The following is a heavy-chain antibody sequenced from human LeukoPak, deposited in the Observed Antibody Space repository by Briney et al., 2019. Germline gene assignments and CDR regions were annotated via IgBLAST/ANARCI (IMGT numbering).Heavy chain of an antibody. CDR3: AKGLSAVTTRPDDTFDI. CDR2: ISGSGETT. CDR1: GLTFSTYA. D-gene: IGHD4-17*01. Sequence: LTGGSLRLSCAASGLTFSTYATTWVRQAPGKGLEWVSSISGSGETTYYADSVKGRFTISRDNSKNTLYLQIHFLRADDTAVYYCAKGLSAVTTRPDDTFDIWGQGTMVIVSS. J-gene: IGHJ3*02. V-gene: IGHV3-23*01.